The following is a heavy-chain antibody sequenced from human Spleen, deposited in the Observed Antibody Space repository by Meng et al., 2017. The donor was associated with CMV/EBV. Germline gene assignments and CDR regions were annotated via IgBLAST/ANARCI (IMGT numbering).Heavy chain of an antibody. Sequence: GESLKISCAASGFTFSSYAMSWVRQAPGKGLEWVSAISTGGGSTYYADSVKGRFTISRDNSKNTLYLQMNSLRVEDTAVYYCAKDDDFWSGGYYGMDVWGQGTTVTVSS. CDR1: GFTFSSYA. V-gene: IGHV3-23*01. D-gene: IGHD3-3*01. CDR2: ISTGGGST. CDR3: AKDDDFWSGGYYGMDV. J-gene: IGHJ6*02.